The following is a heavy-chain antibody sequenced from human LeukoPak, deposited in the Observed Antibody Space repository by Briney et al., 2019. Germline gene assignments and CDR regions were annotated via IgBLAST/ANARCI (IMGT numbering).Heavy chain of an antibody. J-gene: IGHJ4*02. CDR3: ARATLDYYDSSGYPDY. V-gene: IGHV4-34*01. CDR1: GGSISSYY. D-gene: IGHD3-22*01. CDR2: INHSGST. Sequence: SETLSLTCTVSGGSISSYYWSWIRQPPGKGLEWIGEINHSGSTNYNPSLKSRVTISVDTSKNQFSLKLSSVTAADTAVYYCARATLDYYDSSGYPDYWGQGTLVTVSS.